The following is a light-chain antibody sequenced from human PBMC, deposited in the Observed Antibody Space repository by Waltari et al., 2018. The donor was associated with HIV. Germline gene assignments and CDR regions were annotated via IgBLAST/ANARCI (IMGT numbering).Light chain of an antibody. CDR3: GTWDSSLSAGV. CDR2: DNN. CDR1: RSNIGYNY. Sequence: QSVLTQPPSVSAAPGQRVTISCSGSRSNIGYNYVSWYQQLPGTAPKLLLYDNNKLPSGIPDRFAGSKAGASATLGITGLQTGDEADYYCGTWDSSLSAGVFGGGTKLTVL. J-gene: IGLJ2*01. V-gene: IGLV1-51*01.